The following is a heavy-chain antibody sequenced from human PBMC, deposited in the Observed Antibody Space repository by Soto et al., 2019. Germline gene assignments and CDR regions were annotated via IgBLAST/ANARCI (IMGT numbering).Heavy chain of an antibody. CDR3: ARGGGGGLFEH. CDR1: GFPVSDYY. J-gene: IGHJ4*02. D-gene: IGHD2-21*01. Sequence: PGGSLRLSCATSGFPVSDYYMSWIRQAPGKGLEWLSHISPKSTYTNYADSVKGRFTISRDNTKSSLFLQMNSLGVEDTAVYYCARGGGGGLFEHWGQGVLVTV. V-gene: IGHV3-11*06. CDR2: ISPKSTYT.